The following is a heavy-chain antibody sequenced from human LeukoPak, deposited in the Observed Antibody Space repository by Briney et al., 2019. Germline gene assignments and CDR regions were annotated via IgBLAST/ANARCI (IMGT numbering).Heavy chain of an antibody. CDR2: IYTSGST. CDR3: ARGSDCSSTSCSPNWFDP. D-gene: IGHD2-2*01. Sequence: SETLSLTCTVSGGSISSGSYYWSWIRQPAGKGLEWIGRIYTSGSTNYNPSLKSRVTISVDTSKNQFSLKLSSVTAADTAVYYCARGSDCSSTSCSPNWFDPWGQGTLVTVSS. CDR1: GGSISSGSYY. J-gene: IGHJ5*02. V-gene: IGHV4-61*02.